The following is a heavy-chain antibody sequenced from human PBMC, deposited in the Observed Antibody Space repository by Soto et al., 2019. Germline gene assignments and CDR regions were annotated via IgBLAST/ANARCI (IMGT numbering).Heavy chain of an antibody. V-gene: IGHV4-61*01. J-gene: IGHJ6*02. D-gene: IGHD2-2*01. CDR2: IYYSGST. CDR3: ARDDIVVVPAAYTEGGEGYYYYGMDV. CDR1: GGSVSSGSYY. Sequence: SETLSLTCTVSGGSVSSGSYYWSWIRQPPGKGLEWIGYIYYSGSTNYNPSLKSRVTISVDTSKNQFSLKLSSVTAADTAVYYCARDDIVVVPAAYTEGGEGYYYYGMDVWGQGTTVTVSS.